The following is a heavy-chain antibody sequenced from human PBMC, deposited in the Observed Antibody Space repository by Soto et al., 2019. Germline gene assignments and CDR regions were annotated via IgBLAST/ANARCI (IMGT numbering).Heavy chain of an antibody. V-gene: IGHV3-21*01. D-gene: IGHD6-19*01. CDR3: ARDCSSGNCYFDS. CDR2: ITSSSGYK. CDR1: GFTFSSYT. J-gene: IGHJ4*02. Sequence: GGSLRLSCVASGFTFSSYTMSWVRQSPGKGLDWVSSITSSSGYKFYAESLKGRFTISRDNAKNSVDLEMNSLRAEDTAVYYCARDCSSGNCYFDSWGPGTLVTVSS.